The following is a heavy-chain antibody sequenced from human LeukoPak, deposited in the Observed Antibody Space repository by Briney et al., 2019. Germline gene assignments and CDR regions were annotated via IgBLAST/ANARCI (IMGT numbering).Heavy chain of an antibody. CDR1: GGSISSYY. V-gene: IGHV4-34*01. CDR3: ARVPHYYFGYGYFDS. CDR2: IDQSGTT. D-gene: IGHD3-10*01. J-gene: IGHJ4*02. Sequence: SETLSLTCTVSGGSISSYYWSWIRQPPGKGLEWIGEIDQSGTTNYNPSLKSRVSISVDTSKKQFSPTLTSMTAADTAVYYCARVPHYYFGYGYFDSWGQGTLVTVSS.